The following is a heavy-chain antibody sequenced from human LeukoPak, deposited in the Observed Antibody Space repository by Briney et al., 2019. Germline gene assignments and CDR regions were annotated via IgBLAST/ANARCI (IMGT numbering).Heavy chain of an antibody. CDR2: IRYDGSNK. CDR1: GFTFSSYG. Sequence: GGSLRLSCAASGFTFSSYGMHWVRQAPGKGLEWVAFIRYDGSNKYYADSVKGRFTISRDNSKNTLYLQMNSLRAEDTAVYYCARPYYYDSSGYYVFSIDYWGQGTLVTVSS. J-gene: IGHJ4*02. D-gene: IGHD3-22*01. V-gene: IGHV3-30*02. CDR3: ARPYYYDSSGYYVFSIDY.